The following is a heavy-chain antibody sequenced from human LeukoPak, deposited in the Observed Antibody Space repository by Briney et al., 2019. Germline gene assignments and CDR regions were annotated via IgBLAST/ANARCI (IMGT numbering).Heavy chain of an antibody. J-gene: IGHJ4*02. D-gene: IGHD2-2*01. CDR2: ISSSRSYI. V-gene: IGHV3-21*01. Sequence: GGSLRLSCAASGFTFSSYTMNWVRQAPGKGLEWVSSISSSRSYIYNADAVKGRFTISRDNAKNSLYLQMNSLRAEDTAVYYCARDHCSSTSCFPSGTNYFDSWGQGTPVTVSS. CDR1: GFTFSSYT. CDR3: ARDHCSSTSCFPSGTNYFDS.